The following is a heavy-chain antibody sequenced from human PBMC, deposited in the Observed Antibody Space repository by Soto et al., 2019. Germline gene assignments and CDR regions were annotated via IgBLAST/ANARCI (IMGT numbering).Heavy chain of an antibody. J-gene: IGHJ6*02. CDR2: ISYDGSNK. CDR1: GFTFSSYG. V-gene: IGHV3-30*18. Sequence: GGSLRLSCAASGFTFSSYGMHWVRQAPGKGLEWVAVISYDGSNKYYADSVKGRFTISRDNSRNTLYLQMNSLRAEDTAVYYCAKVGEIYYYGMDVWGQGTTVTVSS. CDR3: AKVGEIYYYGMDV.